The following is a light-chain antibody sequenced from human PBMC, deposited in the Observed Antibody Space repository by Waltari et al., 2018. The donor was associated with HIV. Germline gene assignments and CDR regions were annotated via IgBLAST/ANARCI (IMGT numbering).Light chain of an antibody. CDR2: EVN. V-gene: IGLV2-8*01. CDR3: SSFAGSNTVV. J-gene: IGLJ2*01. Sequence: QSALTQPPSASGSLGQSVTISCSGTSDDIGGYNYVFWYQQYPAKAPTLLIYEVNKRPSGVPDRFSGSKSLNTASLTVSGLQAEDEAHYFCSSFAGSNTVVFGGGTKLTVL. CDR1: SDDIGGYNY.